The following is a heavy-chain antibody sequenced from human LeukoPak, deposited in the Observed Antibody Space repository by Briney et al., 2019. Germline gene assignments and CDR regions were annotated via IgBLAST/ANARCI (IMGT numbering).Heavy chain of an antibody. V-gene: IGHV3-21*04. CDR1: GYTFSSYS. CDR3: ARAGGYYGSGSYYMYNY. J-gene: IGHJ4*02. Sequence: GGSLRLSCAASGYTFSSYSMNWVRQAPGKGLEWVSSISSSSSYIYYADSVKGRFTISRDNAKNSLYLQMNSLRAEDTAVYYCARAGGYYGSGSYYMYNYWGQGTLVTVSS. CDR2: ISSSSSYI. D-gene: IGHD3-10*01.